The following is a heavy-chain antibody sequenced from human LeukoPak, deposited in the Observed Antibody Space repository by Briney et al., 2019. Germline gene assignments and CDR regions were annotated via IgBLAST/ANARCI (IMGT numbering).Heavy chain of an antibody. J-gene: IGHJ4*02. CDR2: IIPIFGTA. D-gene: IGHD1-26*01. CDR1: GGTFSSYA. Sequence: GASVKVSCKASGGTFSSYAISWVRQAPGQGLEWMGGIIPIFGTANYAQKFQGRVTITADESTSTAYMELSSLRSEDTAVYYCVARIEYYFDYWGQGTLVTVSS. V-gene: IGHV1-69*13. CDR3: VARIEYYFDY.